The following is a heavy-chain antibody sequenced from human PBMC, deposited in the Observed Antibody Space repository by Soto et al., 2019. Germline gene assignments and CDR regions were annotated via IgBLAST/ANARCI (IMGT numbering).Heavy chain of an antibody. CDR3: AKPYYYDSSGYYYFDY. J-gene: IGHJ4*02. CDR2: ISGSGGST. D-gene: IGHD3-22*01. V-gene: IGHV3-23*01. Sequence: GGSLRLSCAASGFTFSSYAMSWVRQAPGKGLEWVSAISGSGGSTYYADSVKGRFTISRDSSKNTLYLQMNSLRAEDTAVYYCAKPYYYDSSGYYYFDYWGQGTLVTVSS. CDR1: GFTFSSYA.